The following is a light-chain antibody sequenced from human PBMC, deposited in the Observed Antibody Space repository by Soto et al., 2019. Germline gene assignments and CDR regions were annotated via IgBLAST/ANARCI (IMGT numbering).Light chain of an antibody. V-gene: IGLV2-14*03. CDR2: DVS. Sequence: QSALTQPASVSGSPGQSITISCTGTSSDVGGYNFVSWYQQRPGKAPKLMIYDVSNRPSGVSDRFSGSKSGNTASLTISGLRTEDEAEYYCSSFTSNRIYVFGPGTKLTVL. J-gene: IGLJ1*01. CDR1: SSDVGGYNF. CDR3: SSFTSNRIYV.